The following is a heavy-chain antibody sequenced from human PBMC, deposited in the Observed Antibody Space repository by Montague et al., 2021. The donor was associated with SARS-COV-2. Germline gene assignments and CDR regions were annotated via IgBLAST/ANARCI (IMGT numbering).Heavy chain of an antibody. CDR3: VANGYYSLDF. CDR1: GDSITGSGNW. D-gene: IGHD3-22*01. Sequence: SETLSLTCVVSGDSITGSGNWWSWVRQPPGKGLEWIGEIYHTGSTNFNPSLTSRVTISIDESKNQFSLKLRSVTAADTAIYYCVANGYYSLDFWGQGTLVTVSS. J-gene: IGHJ4*02. V-gene: IGHV4-4*02. CDR2: IYHTGST.